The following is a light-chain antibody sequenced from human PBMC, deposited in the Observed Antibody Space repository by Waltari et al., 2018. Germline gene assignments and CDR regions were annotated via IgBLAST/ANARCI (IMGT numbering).Light chain of an antibody. J-gene: IGKJ4*01. CDR2: GAS. Sequence: EIVMTQSPATLSVSPGERATLSCRASQSVSSNLAWYQQQPGQAPSLLIYGASTRATGFPARFSGSGSGTEFTLTISSLQSEDFAVYYWQQYNTWPPELTFGGGTKVEIK. V-gene: IGKV3-15*01. CDR1: QSVSSN. CDR3: QQYNTWPPELT.